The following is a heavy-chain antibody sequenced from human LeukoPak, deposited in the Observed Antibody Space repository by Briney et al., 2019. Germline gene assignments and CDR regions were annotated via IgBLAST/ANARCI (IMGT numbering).Heavy chain of an antibody. CDR2: IRYDGSDK. V-gene: IGHV3-30*02. J-gene: IGHJ4*02. CDR3: AKDLTTVTTQGDY. D-gene: IGHD4-17*01. CDR1: GFTFSSYS. Sequence: GGSLRLSCAASGFTFSSYSMNWVRQAPGKGLQWVAFIRYDGSDKYYADSVKGRFTISRDNSKNTLYLQMNSLRTEDTAVYYCAKDLTTVTTQGDYWGQGTLVTVSS.